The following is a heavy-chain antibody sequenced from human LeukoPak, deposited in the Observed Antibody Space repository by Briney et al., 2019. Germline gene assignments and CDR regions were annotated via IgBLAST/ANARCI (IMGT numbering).Heavy chain of an antibody. CDR2: INPNSGGT. CDR1: GYTFTVYY. CDR3: ARAYSSGWYAMSAFDI. Sequence: ASVTVSFKASGYTFTVYYMHWVRQAPGQGLEWMGWINPNSGGTNYAQKFQGRGTMTRDTSISTAYMELSRLRSDDTAVYYCARAYSSGWYAMSAFDIWGQGTMVTVSS. V-gene: IGHV1-2*02. J-gene: IGHJ3*02. D-gene: IGHD6-19*01.